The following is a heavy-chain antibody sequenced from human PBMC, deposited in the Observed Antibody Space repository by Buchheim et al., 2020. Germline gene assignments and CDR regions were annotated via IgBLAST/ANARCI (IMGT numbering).Heavy chain of an antibody. CDR1: GFTFSSYW. CDR3: ARDSVVVTEYYFDY. V-gene: IGHV3-7*01. Sequence: EVQLVESGGGLVQPGGSLRLSCAASGFTFSSYWMSWVRQAPGKGLAGVANIKQDGSEKYYVDSVKGRFTISRDNAKNSLYLQMNSLRAEDTAVYYCARDSVVVTEYYFDYWGQGTL. J-gene: IGHJ4*02. D-gene: IGHD2-21*02. CDR2: IKQDGSEK.